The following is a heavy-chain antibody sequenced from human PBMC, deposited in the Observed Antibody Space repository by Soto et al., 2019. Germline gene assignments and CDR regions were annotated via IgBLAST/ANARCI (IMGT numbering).Heavy chain of an antibody. CDR2: IYYSGST. D-gene: IGHD6-13*01. V-gene: IGHV4-31*03. CDR3: ARQAAASSYYYYYGMDV. CDR1: GGSISSGGYY. Sequence: SETLSLTCTVSGGSISSGGYYWSWIRQHPGKGLEWIGYIYYSGSTYYNPSLKSRVTISVDTSKNQFSLKLGSVTAADTAVYYCARQAAASSYYYYYGMDVWGQGTTVTVSS. J-gene: IGHJ6*02.